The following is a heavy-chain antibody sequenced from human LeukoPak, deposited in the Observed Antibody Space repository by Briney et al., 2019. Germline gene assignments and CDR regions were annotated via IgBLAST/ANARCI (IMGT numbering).Heavy chain of an antibody. CDR2: INPSGGPT. Sequence: ASGKASSKVDGYTFASYYMHWDRQPPGHWLEWVGLINPSGGPTSYAQKFQGRITMTRDVSTSAVYMELSSLRSEDTAVYYCARDMAYCGGDCSRWYYYYYMDVWGKGTTVTVSS. V-gene: IGHV1-46*01. J-gene: IGHJ6*03. CDR1: GYTFASYY. D-gene: IGHD2-21*02. CDR3: ARDMAYCGGDCSRWYYYYYMDV.